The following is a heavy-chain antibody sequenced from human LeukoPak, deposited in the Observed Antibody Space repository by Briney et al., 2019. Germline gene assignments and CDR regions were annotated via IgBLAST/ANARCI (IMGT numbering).Heavy chain of an antibody. Sequence: SATLSLTSTVSGGSMISYYWNWIRQPPGKGLEWIGYIYYSGITNYTPSLKSRVTISVHTSKNQFSLKLSSVTAADTAVYYCARTPTDHTSANFNFDYWGQGTLVTVSS. CDR3: ARTPTDHTSANFNFDY. V-gene: IGHV4-59*01. CDR2: IYYSGIT. CDR1: GGSMISYY. D-gene: IGHD2-2*01. J-gene: IGHJ4*02.